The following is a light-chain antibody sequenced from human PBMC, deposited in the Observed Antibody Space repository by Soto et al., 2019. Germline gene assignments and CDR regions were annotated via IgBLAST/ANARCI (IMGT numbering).Light chain of an antibody. J-gene: IGKJ4*01. Sequence: DIQMTQFPSSLSASVGDRVTLTCQASQGISNYLNWYQQKPGKAPKLLIYDASTLETGVPSRFSGSGYGTEFTFTISGLQPEDVATHYCQQYESLVHFGGGTKVEIK. CDR3: QQYESLVH. CDR1: QGISNY. CDR2: DAS. V-gene: IGKV1-33*01.